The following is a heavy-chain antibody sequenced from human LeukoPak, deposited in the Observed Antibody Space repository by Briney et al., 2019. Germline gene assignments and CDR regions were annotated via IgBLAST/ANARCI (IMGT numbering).Heavy chain of an antibody. J-gene: IGHJ4*02. CDR3: ARRASLLVGATDY. V-gene: IGHV1-2*02. Sequence: ASVKVSCKASGYTFTDYYIHWVRQAPGQGLEWMGWINPNSGGTNYAQNLQGRVTMTTDTSTSTAYMELRSLRSDDTAVYYCARRASLLVGATDYWGQGTLVTVSS. CDR1: GYTFTDYY. CDR2: INPNSGGT. D-gene: IGHD1-26*01.